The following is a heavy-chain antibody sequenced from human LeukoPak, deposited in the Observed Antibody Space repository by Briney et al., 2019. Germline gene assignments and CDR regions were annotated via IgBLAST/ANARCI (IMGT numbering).Heavy chain of an antibody. CDR3: ARRAARYHSPNWFDP. V-gene: IGHV4-38-2*01. J-gene: IGHJ5*02. D-gene: IGHD2-2*01. CDR2: IYHSGST. CDR1: GYSISSGYY. Sequence: SETLSLTCAVSGYSISSGYYWGWIRQPPGKGLEWIGSIYHSGSTYYNPSLKSRVTISVDTSKNQFSLKLSSVTAADTAVYYCARRAARYHSPNWFDPWGQGTLVTVSS.